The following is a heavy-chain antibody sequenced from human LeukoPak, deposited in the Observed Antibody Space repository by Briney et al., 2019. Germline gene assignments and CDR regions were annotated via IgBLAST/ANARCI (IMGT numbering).Heavy chain of an antibody. D-gene: IGHD5-18*01. CDR2: IYHSGST. CDR3: ARGGGDSYGYWYWFDP. Sequence: SGTLSLTCAVSGGSFSSSNWWSWVRQPPGKGLEWIGEIYHSGSTNYNPSLKSRVTISVDRSKNQFSLKLSSVTAADTAVYYCARGGGDSYGYWYWFDPWGQGTLVTVSS. CDR1: GGSFSSSNW. J-gene: IGHJ5*02. V-gene: IGHV4-4*02.